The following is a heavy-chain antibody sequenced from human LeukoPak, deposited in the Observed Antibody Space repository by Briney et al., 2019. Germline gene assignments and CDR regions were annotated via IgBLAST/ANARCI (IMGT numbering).Heavy chain of an antibody. CDR3: ARDTFPAGSQYFDY. D-gene: IGHD6-13*01. CDR1: GGSISSYY. J-gene: IGHJ4*02. Sequence: SETLSLTCTVSGGSISSYYWSWIRQPAGKGLEWIGRIYTSGSTNYNPSLKSRVTMPVDTSKNQFSLKLSSVTAADTAVYYCARDTFPAGSQYFDYWGQGTLVTVSS. CDR2: IYTSGST. V-gene: IGHV4-4*07.